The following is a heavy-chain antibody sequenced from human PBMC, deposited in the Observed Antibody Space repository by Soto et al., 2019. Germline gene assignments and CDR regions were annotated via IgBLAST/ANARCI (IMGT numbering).Heavy chain of an antibody. CDR1: GYSFTNYD. V-gene: IGHV1-18*01. D-gene: IGHD2-2*01. CDR2: ISPYNGDT. CDR3: ARYCSSTSCDHYFDY. J-gene: IGHJ4*02. Sequence: ASVKVCCKASGYSFTNYDISWVRQAPGQGLEWMGWISPYNGDTNYAQKLQGRVTMTTDTSTSTAYMELRSLRSDDTAVYYCARYCSSTSCDHYFDYWGQGTLVTVSS.